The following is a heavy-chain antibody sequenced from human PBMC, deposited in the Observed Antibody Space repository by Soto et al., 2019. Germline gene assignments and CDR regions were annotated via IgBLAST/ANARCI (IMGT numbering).Heavy chain of an antibody. CDR3: ARGSYYYDSSGYYSGYYXMDV. CDR1: GFTFSSYA. CDR2: ISSNGGST. J-gene: IGHJ6*02. V-gene: IGHV3-64*02. D-gene: IGHD3-22*01. Sequence: GGSLRLSCAASGFTFSSYAMHWVRQAPGKGLEYVSAISSNGGSTYYADSVKGRFTISRDNSKNTLYLQMGSLRAEDMAVYYCARGSYYYDSSGYYSGYYXMDVWGQGTTVTVSS.